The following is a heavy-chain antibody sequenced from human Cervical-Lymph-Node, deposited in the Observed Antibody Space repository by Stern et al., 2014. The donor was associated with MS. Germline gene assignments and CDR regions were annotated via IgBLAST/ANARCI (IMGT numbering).Heavy chain of an antibody. V-gene: IGHV1-2*06. Sequence: QDQLVQSGAEVKMPGASVKVSCKASGYIFTGYYIHWVRQAPGQGLEWVGRINPNSGATTYAQKFQGRVTMTRDTSTTTVFMEVYWMTSDDTAVYYCARDWEYQVQYDYYYGLDVWGQGTAVTVSS. CDR2: INPNSGAT. J-gene: IGHJ6*02. CDR1: GYIFTGYY. D-gene: IGHD1-1*01. CDR3: ARDWEYQVQYDYYYGLDV.